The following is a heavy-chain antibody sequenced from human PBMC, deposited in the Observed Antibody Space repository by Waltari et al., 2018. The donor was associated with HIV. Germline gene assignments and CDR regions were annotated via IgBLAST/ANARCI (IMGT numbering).Heavy chain of an antibody. J-gene: IGHJ4*02. D-gene: IGHD3-10*01. V-gene: IGHV7-4-1*02. CDR2: VNTKPGNP. CDR1: GYTFTNFA. CDR3: GRGPGRSVDY. Sequence: QVHLVQSGSELKKPGASVKVSCKASGYTFTNFAMNWVRQAPGQGLEWMGWVNTKPGNPTYAQGFTGRFVFSLDTSVTTAYLQISSLKAEDTAVYYCGRGPGRSVDYWGQGTLVTVSS.